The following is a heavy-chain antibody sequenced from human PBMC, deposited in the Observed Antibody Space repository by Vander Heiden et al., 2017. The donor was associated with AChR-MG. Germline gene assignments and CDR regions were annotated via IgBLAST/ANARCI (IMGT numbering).Heavy chain of an antibody. CDR3: ARDFSSSWSSGFGY. Sequence: EVQLVESGGGLVKPGASLSLSCAAAAFTFSSYSMNWGSQAPGKGLEWVSSIRSSSRYIYYADSVKGGFTISRDNAKNSLYLQMNSLRAEDTAVYYCARDFSSSWSSGFGYWGQGTLVTVSS. D-gene: IGHD6-13*01. CDR1: AFTFSSYS. V-gene: IGHV3-21*01. J-gene: IGHJ4*02. CDR2: IRSSSRYI.